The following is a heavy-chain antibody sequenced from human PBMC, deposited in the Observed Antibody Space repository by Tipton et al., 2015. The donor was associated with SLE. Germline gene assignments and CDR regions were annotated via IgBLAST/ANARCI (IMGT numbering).Heavy chain of an antibody. Sequence: TLSLTCTVSGGSISSYYLSWIRQPAGKGLEWIGRIYISGSTYYNPSLASRATISVDTSKNQVPLRLSSVTAADTAVYYCARHVVRRYGDAFDIWGQGTMVTVPS. J-gene: IGHJ3*02. D-gene: IGHD3-10*01. CDR1: GGSISSYY. CDR2: IYISGST. CDR3: ARHVVRRYGDAFDI. V-gene: IGHV4-4*07.